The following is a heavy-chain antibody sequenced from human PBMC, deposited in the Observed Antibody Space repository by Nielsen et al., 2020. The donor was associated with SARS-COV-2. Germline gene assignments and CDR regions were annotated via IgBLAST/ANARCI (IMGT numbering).Heavy chain of an antibody. Sequence: ASVKVSCKASGYTFTSYYMHWVRQAPGQGLEWMGIINPSGGSTSYAQKFQGRVTMTRDTSTSTVYMELSSLRSEDTAVYYCARDILVMDSSSSFNYMDVWGKGTTVTASS. CDR3: ARDILVMDSSSSFNYMDV. J-gene: IGHJ6*03. D-gene: IGHD6-6*01. CDR2: INPSGGST. V-gene: IGHV1-46*01. CDR1: GYTFTSYY.